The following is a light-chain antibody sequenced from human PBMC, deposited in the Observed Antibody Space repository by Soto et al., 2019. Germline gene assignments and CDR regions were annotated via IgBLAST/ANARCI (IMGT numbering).Light chain of an antibody. CDR3: QQRTNWRIT. Sequence: EIVLTQSPAILSLSPGERATLSCRASQSVSSSLAWYQQKPGQAPRLLIYDTSNRATDIPPRFSGSGSGTDFTLTISSLEHEDFAVYYCQQRTNWRITFGQGTRLEI. CDR2: DTS. CDR1: QSVSSS. V-gene: IGKV3-11*01. J-gene: IGKJ5*01.